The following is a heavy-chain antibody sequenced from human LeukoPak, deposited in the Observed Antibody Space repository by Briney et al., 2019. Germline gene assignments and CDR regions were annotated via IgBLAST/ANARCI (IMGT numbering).Heavy chain of an antibody. Sequence: SQTLSLSCALSGEAFCRNRGGWFCIRQSPSRGLEWLGRTYYRSKWFNDYAVSVKSRVTCNPDTSKNQVSLQLNSVIPEDTSLYYRRRDRINNFDYWGQGTLVTVSS. CDR2: TYYRSKWFN. J-gene: IGHJ4*02. CDR1: GEAFCRNRGG. V-gene: IGHV6-1*01. D-gene: IGHD5-24*01. CDR3: RRDRINNFDY.